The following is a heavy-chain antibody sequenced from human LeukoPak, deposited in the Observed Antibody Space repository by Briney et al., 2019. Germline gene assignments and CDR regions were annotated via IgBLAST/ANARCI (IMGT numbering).Heavy chain of an antibody. V-gene: IGHV3-23*01. Sequence: PGGSLRLSCAASGFTFSDYTMSWVRQAPGKGLEWVSAIGGSGRSTYYADSVKGRFTISRDNSKNTLSLQMNSLRAEDTAVYYCTKDLHCRGGSCYDWFDPWGQGTLVTVSS. CDR2: IGGSGRST. J-gene: IGHJ5*02. CDR3: TKDLHCRGGSCYDWFDP. D-gene: IGHD2-15*01. CDR1: GFTFSDYT.